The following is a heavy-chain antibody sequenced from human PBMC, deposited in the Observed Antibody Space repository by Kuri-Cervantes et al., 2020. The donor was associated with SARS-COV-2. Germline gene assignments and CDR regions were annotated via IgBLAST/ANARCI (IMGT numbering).Heavy chain of an antibody. D-gene: IGHD2-8*02. J-gene: IGHJ6*03. V-gene: IGHV3-66*02. CDR3: ARDPRYCTETTCPMGVSYYYDMDV. Sequence: GGSLRLSCAASGFTVSSNYMSWVRQAPGKGLEWVSVIYSGGSTYYADSVKGRFTISRDNSKNMLYLQMNSLRAGDTAMYFCARDPRYCTETTCPMGVSYYYDMDVWGKGTTVTVSS. CDR2: IYSGGST. CDR1: GFTVSSNY.